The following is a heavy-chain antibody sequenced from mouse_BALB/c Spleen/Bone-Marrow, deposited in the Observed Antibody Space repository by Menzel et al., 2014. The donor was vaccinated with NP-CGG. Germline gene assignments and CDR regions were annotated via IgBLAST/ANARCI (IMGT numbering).Heavy chain of an antibody. CDR2: INPRNGRT. D-gene: IGHD1-2*01. J-gene: IGHJ2*01. Sequence: VHLVESGAELVKPGASVKLSCKASGYTFTSYWMEWVKQRPGQGLEWIGEINPRNGRTYYNEKLKSKATLTVDKSSSTTYMQLSSLTSEDSAVYYCAREAYYGPDYWSQGTTLTVSS. CDR1: GYTFTSYW. CDR3: AREAYYGPDY. V-gene: IGHV1S81*02.